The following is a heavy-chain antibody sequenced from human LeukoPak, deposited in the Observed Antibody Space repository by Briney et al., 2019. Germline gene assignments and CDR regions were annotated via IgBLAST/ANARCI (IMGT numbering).Heavy chain of an antibody. Sequence: SETLSLTCAVYGGSFSGYYWSWMRQPPGKGLEWIGVIYYGGSTYYHPSLKSRVTISMDTSKGQLSLRLTSVTAADTAVYYCAGGVGATTYFWGQGTLVTVSS. CDR3: AGGVGATTYF. D-gene: IGHD1-26*01. CDR1: GGSFSGYY. J-gene: IGHJ4*02. V-gene: IGHV4-34*01. CDR2: IYYGGST.